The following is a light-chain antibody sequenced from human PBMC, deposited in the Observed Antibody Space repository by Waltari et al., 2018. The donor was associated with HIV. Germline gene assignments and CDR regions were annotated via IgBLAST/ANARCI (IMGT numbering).Light chain of an antibody. Sequence: EIVLTQSPGTLSLSPGERATLSCRASQSVSNNYLAWCQQKPGQAPRLLIYNTYNRATGIPDRFSGSGSGTDFTLTISRLEPEDFAIYYCQQYGSAPPITFGGGTKVEIK. CDR1: QSVSNNY. CDR2: NTY. V-gene: IGKV3-20*01. J-gene: IGKJ4*01. CDR3: QQYGSAPPIT.